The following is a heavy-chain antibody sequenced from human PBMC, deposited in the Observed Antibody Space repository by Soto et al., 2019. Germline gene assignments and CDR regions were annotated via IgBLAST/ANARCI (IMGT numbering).Heavy chain of an antibody. J-gene: IGHJ4*02. CDR3: ARAAAVADDYFDY. CDR1: GGSISSYY. V-gene: IGHV4-59*01. CDR2: IYYSGST. Sequence: QVQLQESGPGLVKPSETLSLTCTVSGGSISSYYWSWIRQPPGKGLEWIGYIYYSGSTNYNPSLKSRVTISVDTSKNQFSLKLSSVTAADTAVYYCARAAAVADDYFDYWGQGTLVTVSS. D-gene: IGHD6-19*01.